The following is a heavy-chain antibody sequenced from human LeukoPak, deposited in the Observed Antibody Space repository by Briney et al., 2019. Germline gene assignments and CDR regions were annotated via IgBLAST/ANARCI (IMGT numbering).Heavy chain of an antibody. J-gene: IGHJ6*02. CDR1: GYTFTSYA. D-gene: IGHD4-17*01. CDR3: ARAGDYENYYYYYGMDV. CDR2: INAGNGNT. Sequence: ASVKVSCKASGYTFTSYAMHWVRQAPGQRLEWMGWINAGNGNTKYSQKFQGRVTITRDTSASTAYMELSSLRSEDTAVYYCARAGDYENYYYYYGMDVWGQGTTVTVSS. V-gene: IGHV1-3*01.